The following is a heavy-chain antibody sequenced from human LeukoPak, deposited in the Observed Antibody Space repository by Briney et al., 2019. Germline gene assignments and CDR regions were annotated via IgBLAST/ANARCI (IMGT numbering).Heavy chain of an antibody. D-gene: IGHD3-10*01. CDR1: GFIFGTYW. V-gene: IGHV3-74*01. CDR2: INSDGGTT. Sequence: PGGSLRLSCGASGFIFGTYWMHWVRQAPGKGLVWVSGINSDGGTTTYADSVKGRFTISRDNAKNTLYLQMNNLRAEETAIYYCATDSYVSGSYYRLFYWGQGTLVTVSS. CDR3: ATDSYVSGSYYRLFY. J-gene: IGHJ4*02.